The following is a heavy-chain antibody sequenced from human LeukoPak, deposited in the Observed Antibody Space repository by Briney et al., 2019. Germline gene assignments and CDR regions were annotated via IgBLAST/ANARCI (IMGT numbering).Heavy chain of an antibody. J-gene: IGHJ4*02. CDR2: MNPNSGNT. CDR3: ARGGYGDYVLDY. CDR1: GYTFTSYD. V-gene: IGHV1-8*01. Sequence: ASVKVSCKASGYTFTSYDINWVRQATGQGLEWMGWMNPNSGNTGYAQKFQGRVTMTTDTSPSTAYMELRSLRSDDTAVYYCARGGYGDYVLDYWGQGTLVTVSS. D-gene: IGHD4-17*01.